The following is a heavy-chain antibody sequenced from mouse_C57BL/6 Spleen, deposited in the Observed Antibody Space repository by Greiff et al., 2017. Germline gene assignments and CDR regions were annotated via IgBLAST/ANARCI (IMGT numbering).Heavy chain of an antibody. V-gene: IGHV1-64*01. J-gene: IGHJ2*01. CDR3: AREEDY. CDR2: IHPNSGST. Sequence: QVQLQQPGAELVKPGASVKLSCKASGYTFTSSRMHWVKQRPGQGLEWIGMIHPNSGSTNYNEKLKSTATLTVDKSSSTAYMQLSSLTSEDSAVYYGAREEDYWGQGTTLTVSS. CDR1: GYTFTSSR.